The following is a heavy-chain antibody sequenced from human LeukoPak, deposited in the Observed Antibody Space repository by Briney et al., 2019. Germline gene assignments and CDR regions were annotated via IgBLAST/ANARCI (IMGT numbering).Heavy chain of an antibody. V-gene: IGHV4-39*07. CDR1: GGSISSSSYY. CDR3: ARDTSYYGSGSYYPSFDY. CDR2: IYYSGST. J-gene: IGHJ4*02. D-gene: IGHD3-10*01. Sequence: SETLSLTCTVSGGSISSSSYYWGWIRQPPGKGLEWIGSIYYSGSTYYNPSLKSRVTISVDTSKNQFSLKLSSVTAADTAVYYCARDTSYYGSGSYYPSFDYWGQGTLVTVSS.